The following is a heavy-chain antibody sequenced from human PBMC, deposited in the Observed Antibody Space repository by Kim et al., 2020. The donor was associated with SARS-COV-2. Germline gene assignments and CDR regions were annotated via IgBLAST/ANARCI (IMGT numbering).Heavy chain of an antibody. Sequence: GGSLRLSCAASGFTFSSYAMHWVRQAPGKGLEWVAVISYDGSNKYYADSVKGRFTISRDNSKNTLYLQMNSLRAEDTAVYYCARDRVILEWLLEEYYYYGMDVWGQGTTVTVSS. V-gene: IGHV3-30-3*01. D-gene: IGHD3-3*01. CDR1: GFTFSSYA. J-gene: IGHJ6*02. CDR2: ISYDGSNK. CDR3: ARDRVILEWLLEEYYYYGMDV.